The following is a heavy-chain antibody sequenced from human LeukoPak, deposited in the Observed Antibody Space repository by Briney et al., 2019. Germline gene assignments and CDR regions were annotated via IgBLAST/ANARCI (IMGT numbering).Heavy chain of an antibody. J-gene: IGHJ6*02. CDR2: ISSSSTKI. Sequence: GGSLRLSCAASGFTFSSYTMNWVRQAPGKGLEWISSISSSSTKIYYADSVKGRFTTARDNAKKSLYLQMNSLRAEDTAVYYCTRDPSFDSTFYYGMDVWGQGTTVTVSS. D-gene: IGHD3-9*01. CDR1: GFTFSSYT. V-gene: IGHV3-21*01. CDR3: TRDPSFDSTFYYGMDV.